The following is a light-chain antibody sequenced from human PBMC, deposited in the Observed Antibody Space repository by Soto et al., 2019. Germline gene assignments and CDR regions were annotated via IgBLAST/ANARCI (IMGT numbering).Light chain of an antibody. J-gene: IGLJ2*01. V-gene: IGLV2-14*03. CDR2: DVS. CDR3: SSYTTSGTVV. Sequence: QSVLTQPASVSGSPGQSITISCTGTSSDVGGYNYVSWYQQHPGKAPKLLIYDVSVRPSGVSNRFSGSKSGNTASLTISGLQADDEGDYYCSSYTTSGTVVFGGGTKLTVL. CDR1: SSDVGGYNY.